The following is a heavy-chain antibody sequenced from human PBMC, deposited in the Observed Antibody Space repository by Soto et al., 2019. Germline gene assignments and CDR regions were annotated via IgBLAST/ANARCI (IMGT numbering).Heavy chain of an antibody. CDR2: INAGDGNT. CDR3: ARMHYDFCRPYYFDY. CDR1: GYSFTHYA. J-gene: IGHJ4*02. V-gene: IGHV1-3*01. D-gene: IGHD3-3*01. Sequence: ASVKVSFKASGYSFTHYAMHWVRQAPGQRLEWLGWINAGDGNTKYSQKFQDRVTIARDTSASTAYMELSSLTSEDTAVYYCARMHYDFCRPYYFDYWGQGTLVTVSS.